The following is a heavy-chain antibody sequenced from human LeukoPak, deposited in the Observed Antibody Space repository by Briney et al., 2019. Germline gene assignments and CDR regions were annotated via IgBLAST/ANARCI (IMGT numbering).Heavy chain of an antibody. CDR3: AKESSQFDY. V-gene: IGHV3-23*01. CDR2: ISDSGGNT. J-gene: IGHJ4*02. D-gene: IGHD6-13*01. CDR1: GFTFSIYA. Sequence: PGGSLRLSCAASGFTFSIYAMSWVPQAPGKGREWVSAISDSGGNTFYADSVKGRFTMSRDNSKNTLYLQMNSLRAEDTAVYYCAKESSQFDYWGQGTLVTVSS.